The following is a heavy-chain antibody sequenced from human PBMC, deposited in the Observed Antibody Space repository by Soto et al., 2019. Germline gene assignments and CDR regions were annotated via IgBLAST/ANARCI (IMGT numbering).Heavy chain of an antibody. J-gene: IGHJ6*03. V-gene: IGHV4-31*03. Sequence: QVHLQESGPGLVKPSQTLSLTCSVSGDSINSGGCYWYWIRQHPGEGLEYMGYVYYSGRTAYNPSLKSRISISLDTSQNQLSLVRISVTAADAAVYSCARFAGPAVKRDSDHYYRDVWGKGTSVTVS. CDR2: VYYSGRT. CDR3: ARFAGPAVKRDSDHYYRDV. CDR1: GDSINSGGCY. D-gene: IGHD3-10*01.